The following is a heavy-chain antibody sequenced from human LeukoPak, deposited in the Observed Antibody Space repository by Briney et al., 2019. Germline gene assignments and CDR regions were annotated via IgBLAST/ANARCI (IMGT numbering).Heavy chain of an antibody. CDR1: GGSISSSSYY. J-gene: IGHJ5*02. Sequence: SETLSLTCTVSGGSISSSSYYWRWIRQPPGKGLEWIGSIYYSGSTYYNPSLKSRVTISVDTSKNQFSLKLSSVTAADTAVYYCARAIGDCSGGSCRFDPWGQGTLVTVSS. D-gene: IGHD2-15*01. CDR2: IYYSGST. CDR3: ARAIGDCSGGSCRFDP. V-gene: IGHV4-39*07.